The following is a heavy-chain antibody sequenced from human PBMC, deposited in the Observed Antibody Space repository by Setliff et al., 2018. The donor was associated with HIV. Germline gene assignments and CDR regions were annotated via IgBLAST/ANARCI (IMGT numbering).Heavy chain of an antibody. CDR2: IYARGGT. Sequence: PSETLSLTCSVSGGSISSYYWSWIRQPAGKGLEWIGRIYARGGTNYNPSVTRRVTISVDASKNQFFLQLISVTAADTAVYYCARQGGYNSPLMVWGQGKLVTVSS. J-gene: IGHJ4*02. CDR1: GGSISSYY. CDR3: ARQGGYNSPLMV. V-gene: IGHV4-4*07. D-gene: IGHD3-10*01.